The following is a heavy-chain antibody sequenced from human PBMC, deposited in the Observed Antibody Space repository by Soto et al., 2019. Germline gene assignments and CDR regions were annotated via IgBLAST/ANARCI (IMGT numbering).Heavy chain of an antibody. J-gene: IGHJ4*02. V-gene: IGHV3-23*01. CDR1: GFTFSSYA. CDR3: AKRIQYSGSYYDY. D-gene: IGHD1-26*01. CDR2: ISGSGGST. Sequence: GGSLRLSCAASGFTFSSYAMSWVRQAPGKWLEWVSAISGSGGSTYYADSVKGRFTISRDNSKNTLYLQMNSLRAEDTAVYYCAKRIQYSGSYYDYWGQGXLVTVSS.